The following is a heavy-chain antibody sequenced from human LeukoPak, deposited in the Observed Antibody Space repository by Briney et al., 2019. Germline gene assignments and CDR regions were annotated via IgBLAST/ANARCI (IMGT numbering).Heavy chain of an antibody. J-gene: IGHJ5*01. CDR2: ISSSSGAI. V-gene: IGHV3-48*01. CDR1: GFPFSTYD. Sequence: PGGSLRLSCAASGFPFSTYDVNWVRQAPGKGLEWISYISSSSGAIFYADSVKGRFTISRDNAKSSVSLQMNSLRADDTAMYYCARRFDSWGQGTLVTVSS. CDR3: ARRFDS.